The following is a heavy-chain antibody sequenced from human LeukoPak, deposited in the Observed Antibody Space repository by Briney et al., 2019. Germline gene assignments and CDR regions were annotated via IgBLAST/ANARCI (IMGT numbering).Heavy chain of an antibody. Sequence: GASVKVSCKASGYTFTSYGISWVRQAPGQGLEWMGGIIPIFGTANYAQKFQGRVTITADKSTSTAYMELSSLRSEDTAVYYCARDFYDILTGYQNYYYYYMDVWGKGTTVTVSS. J-gene: IGHJ6*03. D-gene: IGHD3-9*01. V-gene: IGHV1-69*06. CDR3: ARDFYDILTGYQNYYYYYMDV. CDR2: IIPIFGTA. CDR1: GYTFTSYG.